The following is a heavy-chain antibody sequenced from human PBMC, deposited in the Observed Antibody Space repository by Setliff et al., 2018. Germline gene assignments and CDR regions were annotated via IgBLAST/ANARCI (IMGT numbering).Heavy chain of an antibody. CDR1: GYTFTSYD. CDR3: ARLVSGYDFWSGYWNYYYYYYYMDV. J-gene: IGHJ6*03. V-gene: IGHV1-8*02. Sequence: ASVKVSCKASGYTFTSYDINWVRQATGQGPEWMRWMNPNSGNTGYAQKFQGRVTMTRNTSISTAYMELSSLRSEATAVYYCARLVSGYDFWSGYWNYYYYYYYMDVWGKGTTVTVSS. CDR2: MNPNSGNT. D-gene: IGHD3-3*01.